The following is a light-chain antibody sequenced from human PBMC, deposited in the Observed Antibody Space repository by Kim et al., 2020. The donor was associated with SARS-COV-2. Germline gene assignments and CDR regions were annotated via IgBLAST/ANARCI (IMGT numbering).Light chain of an antibody. CDR1: KLGDKY. J-gene: IGLJ2*01. CDR3: QAWDSSAGVI. CDR2: QDT. V-gene: IGLV3-1*01. Sequence: SPGQTASITCSGDKLGDKYASWYQQKPGQSPVLVIYQDTKRPSGILERFSGSNSGNIATLTISGTQTMDEADYYCQAWDSSAGVIFGGGTKLTVL.